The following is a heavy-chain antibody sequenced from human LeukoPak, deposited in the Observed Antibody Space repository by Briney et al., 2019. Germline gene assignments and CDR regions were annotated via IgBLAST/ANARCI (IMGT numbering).Heavy chain of an antibody. J-gene: IGHJ3*02. D-gene: IGHD3-10*01. V-gene: IGHV4-4*07. CDR1: GGSISSYY. CDR3: AAPSMVRGVLGAFDI. CDR2: IHSSGST. Sequence: SETLSLTCTVSGGSISSYYWSWIRQPAGKGLEWIGRIHSSGSTNYNPSLKSRVTLSLDTSKNQFSLKLSSVTAADTAVYYCAAPSMVRGVLGAFDIWGQGTMVTVSS.